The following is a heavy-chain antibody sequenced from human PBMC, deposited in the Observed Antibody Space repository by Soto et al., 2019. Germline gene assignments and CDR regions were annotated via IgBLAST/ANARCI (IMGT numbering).Heavy chain of an antibody. J-gene: IGHJ4*02. Sequence: QITLKESGPTLVKPTQTLTLTCTFSGFSLSTSGVGVGWIRQPPGKALEWLTLIYWDDDKRYSPSLKSRLTITKDTSNNQVVLTMTDMEPVDTATYYCAHRLSRTRAGGEGGWGPYSFDYWGQGTLVAVAS. CDR2: IYWDDDK. CDR3: AHRLSRTRAGGEGGWGPYSFDY. D-gene: IGHD2-21*01. CDR1: GFSLSTSGVG. V-gene: IGHV2-5*02.